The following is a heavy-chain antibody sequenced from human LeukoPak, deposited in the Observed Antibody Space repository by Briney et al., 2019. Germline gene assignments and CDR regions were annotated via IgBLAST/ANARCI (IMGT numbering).Heavy chain of an antibody. CDR3: AKKSRTTSPPIC. J-gene: IGHJ4*02. Sequence: GGSLRLSCAASGFTFTNYAMSWVRQAPGKGLEWVSGITGSGDSTYYADSVKGRFTISRDNSKNTLYLQMNSLRAEDTALYYCAKKSRTTSPPICWGQGTLVTVSS. V-gene: IGHV3-23*01. D-gene: IGHD2-2*01. CDR2: ITGSGDST. CDR1: GFTFTNYA.